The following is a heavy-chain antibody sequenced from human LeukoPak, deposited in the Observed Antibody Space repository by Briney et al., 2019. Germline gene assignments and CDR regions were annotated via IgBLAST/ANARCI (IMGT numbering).Heavy chain of an antibody. Sequence: GASVKVSCKASGYTFTSYGISWVRQAPGQGLEWMGWISAYNGNTNYAQKLQGRVTMTTDTSTSTAYMELRSLRSDDTAVYYCARDSRKWFGELSSDYWGQGTLVTVSS. V-gene: IGHV1-18*01. CDR2: ISAYNGNT. D-gene: IGHD3-10*01. J-gene: IGHJ4*02. CDR1: GYTFTSYG. CDR3: ARDSRKWFGELSSDY.